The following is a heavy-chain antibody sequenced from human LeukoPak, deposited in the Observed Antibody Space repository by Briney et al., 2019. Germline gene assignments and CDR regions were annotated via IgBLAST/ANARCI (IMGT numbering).Heavy chain of an antibody. V-gene: IGHV3-66*01. D-gene: IGHD3-22*01. CDR2: IYSDSDT. CDR3: ARISENYYDSSGYYFAYYFDS. Sequence: GGSLRLSCAASGFTVSSNYMSWVRQAPGKGLEWVSLIYSDSDTYYADSVKGRFTISRDNSKNTLYLQMNSLRAEDTAVYYCARISENYYDSSGYYFAYYFDSWGQGTLVTVSS. J-gene: IGHJ4*02. CDR1: GFTVSSNY.